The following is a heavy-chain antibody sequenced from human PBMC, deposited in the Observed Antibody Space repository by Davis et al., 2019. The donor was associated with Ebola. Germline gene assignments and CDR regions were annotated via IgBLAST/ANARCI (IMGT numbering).Heavy chain of an antibody. CDR2: IYHSGST. Sequence: PSETLSLTCAVSGGSISSSNWWSWVRQPPGKGLEWIGEIYHSGSTNYNPSLKSRVTISVDTSKNQFSLKLSSVTAADTAVYYCAGKGFNIVVVPAADHNWFDPWGQGTLVTVSS. J-gene: IGHJ5*02. CDR3: AGKGFNIVVVPAADHNWFDP. V-gene: IGHV4-4*02. CDR1: GGSISSSNW. D-gene: IGHD2-2*01.